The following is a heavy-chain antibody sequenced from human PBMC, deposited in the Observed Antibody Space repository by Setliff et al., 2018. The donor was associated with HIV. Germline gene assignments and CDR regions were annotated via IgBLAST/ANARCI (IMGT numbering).Heavy chain of an antibody. D-gene: IGHD6-13*01. CDR3: AKGHKAAAGTYLGLLDY. Sequence: LSLTCTVSGGSISSYYWSWIRQPPGKGLEWIGYIYYSGRTNYNPSLKSRATISVDTSKNTLYLQMNSLRAEDTAVYYCAKGHKAAAGTYLGLLDYWGQGTLVTVS. CDR1: GGSISSYY. V-gene: IGHV4-59*12. J-gene: IGHJ4*02. CDR2: IYYSGRT.